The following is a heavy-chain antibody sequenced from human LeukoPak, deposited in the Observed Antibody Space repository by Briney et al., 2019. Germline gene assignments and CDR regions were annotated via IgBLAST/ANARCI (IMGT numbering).Heavy chain of an antibody. CDR1: GGSFSGYY. CDR3: ARDEQQLVLE. Sequence: PSETLSLTCAVYGGSFSGYYWSWIRQPPGKGLEWIGEIYHSGSTNYNPSLKSRVTISVDKSKNQFSLKLSSVTAADTAVYYCARDEQQLVLEWGQGTLVTVSS. V-gene: IGHV4-34*01. CDR2: IYHSGST. J-gene: IGHJ4*02. D-gene: IGHD6-13*01.